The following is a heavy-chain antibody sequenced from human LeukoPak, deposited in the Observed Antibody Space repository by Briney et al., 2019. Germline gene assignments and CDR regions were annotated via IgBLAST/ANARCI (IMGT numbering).Heavy chain of an antibody. D-gene: IGHD1-7*01. Sequence: ASVKVSCKVSGYTFTGYYMHWVRQPPEQGLEWMGWINPNSGGTNYAQKFEGRVTMTRDTSISTAYMELSRLRSDDTAVYYCANWNYGSNWFDPWGQGTLVTVSS. J-gene: IGHJ5*02. V-gene: IGHV1-2*02. CDR2: INPNSGGT. CDR3: ANWNYGSNWFDP. CDR1: GYTFTGYY.